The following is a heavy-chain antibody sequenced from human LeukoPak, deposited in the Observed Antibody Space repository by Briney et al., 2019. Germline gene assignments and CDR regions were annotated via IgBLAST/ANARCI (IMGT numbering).Heavy chain of an antibody. CDR2: MNPNNGNT. Sequence: ASVKVSCKASGYTFTSYDIIWLRQATGQGLEWMGWMNPNNGNTGYVQKLQGRLTMTRDTSISTAYMELSSLRSEDTAVYYCARDLVDNACDFWGQGTLVTASS. J-gene: IGHJ4*02. CDR3: ARDLVDNACDF. V-gene: IGHV1-8*02. CDR1: GYTFTSYD. D-gene: IGHD2-8*01.